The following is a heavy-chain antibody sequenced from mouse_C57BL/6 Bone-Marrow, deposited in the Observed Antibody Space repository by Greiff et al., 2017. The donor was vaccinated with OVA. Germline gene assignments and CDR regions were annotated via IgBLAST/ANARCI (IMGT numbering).Heavy chain of an antibody. CDR3: ARFRWLLLDY. CDR1: GFTFSSYA. D-gene: IGHD2-3*01. J-gene: IGHJ2*01. V-gene: IGHV5-4*03. Sequence: EVKLVESGGGLVKPGGSLKLSCAASGFTFSSYAMSWVRQTPEKRLEWVATISDGGSYTYYPDNVKGRFTISRDNAKNNLYLQMGHLKSEDTAMYYCARFRWLLLDYWGQGTTLTVSS. CDR2: ISDGGSYT.